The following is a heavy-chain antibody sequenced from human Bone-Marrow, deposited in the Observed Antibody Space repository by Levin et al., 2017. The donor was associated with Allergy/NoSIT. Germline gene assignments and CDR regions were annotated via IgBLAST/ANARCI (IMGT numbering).Heavy chain of an antibody. CDR1: GGSISSSSYY. J-gene: IGHJ4*02. D-gene: IGHD3-22*01. V-gene: IGHV4-39*01. CDR3: ARQLFDSSGYFPFDY. CDR2: IYYSGST. Sequence: PSETLSLTCTVSGGSISSSSYYWGWIRQPPGKGLEWIGSIYYSGSTYYNPSLKSRVTISVDTSKNQFSLKLSSVTAADTAVYYCARQLFDSSGYFPFDYWGQGTLVTVSS.